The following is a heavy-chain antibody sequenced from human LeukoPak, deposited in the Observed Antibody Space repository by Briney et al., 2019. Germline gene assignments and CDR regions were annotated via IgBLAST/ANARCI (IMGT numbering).Heavy chain of an antibody. CDR2: INPSGGST. J-gene: IGHJ4*02. Sequence: ASVKVSCKASGYTFTSNYMHWVRQAPGQGLEWMGIINPSGGSTSYAQKFQGRVTMTRDTSTSTVYMELSSLRSDDTAVYYCARDGPRIAALGEDFDYWGQGTLVTVSS. CDR3: ARDGPRIAALGEDFDY. D-gene: IGHD6-6*01. CDR1: GYTFTSNY. V-gene: IGHV1-46*01.